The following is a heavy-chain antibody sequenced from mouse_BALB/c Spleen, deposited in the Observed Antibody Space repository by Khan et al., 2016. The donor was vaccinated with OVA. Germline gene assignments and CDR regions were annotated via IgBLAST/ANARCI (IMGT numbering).Heavy chain of an antibody. D-gene: IGHD1-1*01. CDR1: GYTFTSYW. V-gene: IGHV1S81*02. J-gene: IGHJ2*01. Sequence: VQLQESGAELVKAGASVKMSCKASGYTFTSYWMHWVKQRLGQGLEWFAETNPTNGRTYYNEKFKSKATLTVDKSSSTAYMLHSGPTFEDSAVYYCARIKKIVATYFDYWGQGTTLTVSS. CDR3: ARIKKIVATYFDY. CDR2: TNPTNGRT.